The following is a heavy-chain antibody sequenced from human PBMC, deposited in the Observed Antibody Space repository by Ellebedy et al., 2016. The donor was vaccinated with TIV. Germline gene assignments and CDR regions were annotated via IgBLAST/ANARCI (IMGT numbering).Heavy chain of an antibody. Sequence: SLKISXAASGVTFNNYVMHWVRQAPGKGLEWVSSLHWNSGNIMYADSVKGRFTISRDNSKNTLYLQMNSLRAEDTAVYYCAKGAAPLAVAYNWFDPWGQGTLVTVSS. D-gene: IGHD6-19*01. CDR3: AKGAAPLAVAYNWFDP. CDR1: GVTFNNYV. CDR2: LHWNSGNI. J-gene: IGHJ5*02. V-gene: IGHV3-9*01.